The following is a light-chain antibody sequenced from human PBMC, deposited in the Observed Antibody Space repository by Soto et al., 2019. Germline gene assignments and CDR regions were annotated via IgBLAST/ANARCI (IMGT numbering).Light chain of an antibody. V-gene: IGLV2-14*01. CDR1: SSDVGGYNY. Sequence: QSALTQPASVSGSPGQSITISCTGTSSDVGGYNYVSWYQQHPGKAPKLIIFEVSYRPSGISNRFSASKSGDTASLTISGLQADDEADYYCCSYAGSSTFYVFGTGTKLTVL. CDR2: EVS. J-gene: IGLJ1*01. CDR3: CSYAGSSTFYV.